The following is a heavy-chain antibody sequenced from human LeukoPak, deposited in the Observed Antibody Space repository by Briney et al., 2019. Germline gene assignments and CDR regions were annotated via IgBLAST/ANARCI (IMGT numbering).Heavy chain of an antibody. Sequence: KSSETLSLTCAVYGGSFSGYYWSWIRQPPGKGLEWFGEINHSGSTNYNPSLKSRVTISVDTSKNQFSLKLSSVTAADTAVYYCARLINDYVWGSYRPHHAFDIWGQGTMVTVSS. J-gene: IGHJ3*02. CDR1: GGSFSGYY. CDR3: ARLINDYVWGSYRPHHAFDI. V-gene: IGHV4-34*01. CDR2: INHSGST. D-gene: IGHD3-16*02.